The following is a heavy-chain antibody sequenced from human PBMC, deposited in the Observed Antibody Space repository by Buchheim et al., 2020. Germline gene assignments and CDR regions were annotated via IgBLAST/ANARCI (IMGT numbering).Heavy chain of an antibody. CDR1: GFTFNTYA. V-gene: IGHV3-23*01. J-gene: IGHJ5*02. D-gene: IGHD2-2*01. Sequence: EVQLLESGGGLVQPGGSLRLSCAASGFTFNTYAMSWVSQAPGKGLEWVSGITSSGGYTLYADSVKGRLPISRDNFQNTLSLQMNSLRDEDTALYYCAKDVRYCSNNRCDSWGQG. CDR2: ITSSGGYT. CDR3: AKDVRYCSNNRCDS.